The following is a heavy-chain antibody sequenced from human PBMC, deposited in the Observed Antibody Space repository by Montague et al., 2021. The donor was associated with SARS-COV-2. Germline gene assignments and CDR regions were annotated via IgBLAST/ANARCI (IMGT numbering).Heavy chain of an antibody. CDR3: ARGARQGYGFRLGSFDY. CDR2: INHSGST. J-gene: IGHJ4*02. D-gene: IGHD3-10*01. CDR1: GGSFSGHY. V-gene: IGHV4-34*01. Sequence: SETLSLTCAVYGGSFSGHYWNWIRQRPGKGLERMGEINHSGSTNNNQSLKSRVTMSVDTSKNKYSLNLSSVTAADTAVYYCARGARQGYGFRLGSFDYWGQGTLVTVSS.